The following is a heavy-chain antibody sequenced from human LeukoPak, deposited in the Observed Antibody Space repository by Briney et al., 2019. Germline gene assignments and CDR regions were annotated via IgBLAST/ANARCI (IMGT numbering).Heavy chain of an antibody. Sequence: KTSETLSLTCAGYAGSFSGYYWSWIRQPPGKGLEWIGEINHSGSTNYNPSLKSRVTISVDTSKNQFSLKLSSVTAADTAVYYCARGPPNSYITMVRGVITLFDYWGQGTLVTVSS. J-gene: IGHJ4*02. D-gene: IGHD3-10*01. CDR3: ARGPPNSYITMVRGVITLFDY. V-gene: IGHV4-34*01. CDR2: INHSGST. CDR1: AGSFSGYY.